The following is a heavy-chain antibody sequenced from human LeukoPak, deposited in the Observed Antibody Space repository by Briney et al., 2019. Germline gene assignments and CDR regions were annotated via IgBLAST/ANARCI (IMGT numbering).Heavy chain of an antibody. J-gene: IGHJ4*02. CDR2: ISWNSGSI. V-gene: IGHV3-9*03. D-gene: IGHD1-26*01. CDR1: GFTFDDYA. Sequence: GGSLRLSCAASGFTFDDYAMHWVRQAPGKGLEWVSGISWNSGSIGYADSVKGRFTISRDNAKNSLYLQMSSLRAEDMALYYCAKGLYSGSYLDYFDYWGQGTLVTVSS. CDR3: AKGLYSGSYLDYFDY.